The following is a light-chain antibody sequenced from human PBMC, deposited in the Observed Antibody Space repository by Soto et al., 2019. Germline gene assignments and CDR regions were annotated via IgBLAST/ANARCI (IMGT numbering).Light chain of an antibody. CDR3: CSYVGSKYVV. V-gene: IGLV2-23*02. J-gene: IGLJ2*01. CDR2: EVT. Sequence: QSALTQPASVSGSPGQSITISCTGTSSDVGGYNLVSWYQQHPGKAPKLIIYEVTQRPSGVSDRFFGSKSGNTASLTISGLQAEDVADYSCCSYVGSKYVVFGGGTKLTVL. CDR1: SSDVGGYNL.